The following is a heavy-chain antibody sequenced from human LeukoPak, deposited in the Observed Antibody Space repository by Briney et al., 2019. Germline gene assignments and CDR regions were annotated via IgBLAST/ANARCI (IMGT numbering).Heavy chain of an antibody. CDR3: VRAGYTSGWFLDD. D-gene: IGHD6-19*01. V-gene: IGHV3-64*02. CDR2: INTDEDST. CDR1: GFTFSSYA. Sequence: GGSLRLSCAASGFTFSSYAFHWVRQAPGKGLEYVSAINTDEDSTYYAESVRGRFTISRDNSRNTLYLQMGTLRIEDTAVYYRVRAGYTSGWFLDDWGQGTLVTVSS. J-gene: IGHJ4*02.